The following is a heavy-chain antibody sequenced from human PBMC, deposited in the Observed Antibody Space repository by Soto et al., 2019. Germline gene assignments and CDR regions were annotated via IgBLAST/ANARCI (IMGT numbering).Heavy chain of an antibody. CDR3: ARDQDIVGPTPHFYYYGMDV. CDR1: GFTFDSYS. Sequence: EVQLLESGGGLVQPGGSLRLSCATSGFTFDSYSMTWVRQAPAKGLEWLATVSGGGVRTFYADSVQGRFTISRDNSKNTLFLQINSLRAEDTAVYYCARDQDIVGPTPHFYYYGMDVWGLGTTVTVSS. D-gene: IGHD1-26*01. J-gene: IGHJ6*02. V-gene: IGHV3-23*01. CDR2: VSGGGVRT.